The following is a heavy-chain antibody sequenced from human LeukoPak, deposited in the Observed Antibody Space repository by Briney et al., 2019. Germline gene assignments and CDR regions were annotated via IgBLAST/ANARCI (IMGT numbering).Heavy chain of an antibody. CDR2: ISYGGSNK. CDR3: ARGTSY. CDR1: GFTFSSYA. D-gene: IGHD2-2*01. J-gene: IGHJ4*02. V-gene: IGHV3-30-3*01. Sequence: GGSLRLSCAASGFTFSSYAMHWVRQAPGKGLEWVAVISYGGSNKYYADSVKGRFTISRDNSKNTLYLQMNSLRAEDMAVYYCARGTSYWGQGTLVTVSS.